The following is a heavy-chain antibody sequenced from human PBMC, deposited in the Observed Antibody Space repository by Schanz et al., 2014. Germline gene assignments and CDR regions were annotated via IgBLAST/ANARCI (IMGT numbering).Heavy chain of an antibody. CDR2: IKQDGSEK. V-gene: IGHV3-7*01. CDR1: GFTFRSYG. Sequence: VQLVESGGGVVQPGRSLRLSCAASGFTFRSYGMHWVRQAPGKGLEWVANIKQDGSEKYYVDSVKGRFTISRDNAKNSLYLQMNSLTAEDTAVYYCSTDLTAVDYDAIGLWGQGTMVTVSS. J-gene: IGHJ3*01. CDR3: STDLTAVDYDAIGL. D-gene: IGHD4-17*01.